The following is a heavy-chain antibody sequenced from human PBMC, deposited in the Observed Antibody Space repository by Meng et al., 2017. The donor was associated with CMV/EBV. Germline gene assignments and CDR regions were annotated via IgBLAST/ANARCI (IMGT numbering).Heavy chain of an antibody. CDR3: ARAYRDGYNFGFDY. Sequence: SVKVSCKASGFTFTSSAVQWVRQARGQRLEWIGWIVVGSGNTNYAQKFQGRVTITTDESTSTAYMELSSLRSEDTAVYYCARAYRDGYNFGFDYWGQGTLVTVSS. V-gene: IGHV1-58*01. CDR2: IVVGSGNT. CDR1: GFTFTSSA. J-gene: IGHJ4*02. D-gene: IGHD5-24*01.